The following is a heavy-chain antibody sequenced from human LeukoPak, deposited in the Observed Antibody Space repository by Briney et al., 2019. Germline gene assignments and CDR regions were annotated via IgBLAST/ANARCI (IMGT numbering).Heavy chain of an antibody. CDR3: ARRGAAAGTGDY. J-gene: IGHJ4*02. Sequence: GGSLRLSCAASGFTFSNYWMHWVRQVPGEGLVWVSRINSDGSSTSYADSVRGRFTISRDNAKNTLYLQMNSLRAEDTAVYYCARRGAAAGTGDYWGQGTLVTVSS. V-gene: IGHV3-74*01. D-gene: IGHD6-13*01. CDR2: INSDGSST. CDR1: GFTFSNYW.